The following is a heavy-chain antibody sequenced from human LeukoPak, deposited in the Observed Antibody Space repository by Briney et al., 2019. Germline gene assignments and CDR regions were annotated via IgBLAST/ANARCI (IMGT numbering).Heavy chain of an antibody. V-gene: IGHV1-2*06. CDR1: GYTFTGYY. CDR3: ASSPYCSGGSCSLDY. CDR2: INPNSGGT. D-gene: IGHD2-15*01. Sequence: GVSVKVSCKASGYTFTGYYMHWVRQAPGQGLEWMGRINPNSGGTNYAQKFQGRVTMTRDTSISTAYMELSRLRSDDTAVYYCASSPYCSGGSCSLDYWGQGTLVTVSS. J-gene: IGHJ4*02.